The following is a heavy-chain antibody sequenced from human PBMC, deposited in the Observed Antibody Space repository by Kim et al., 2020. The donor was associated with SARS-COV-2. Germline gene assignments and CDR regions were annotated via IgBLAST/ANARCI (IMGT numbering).Heavy chain of an antibody. J-gene: IGHJ6*02. D-gene: IGHD5-12*01. CDR2: INSDGSST. Sequence: GGSLRISCAASGFTFSSYWMHWVRQAPGKGLVWVSRINSDGSSTSYADSVKGRFTISRDNAKNTLYLQMNSLRAEDTAVYYCAHLRWLQLHGMDVWGQGTTVTVSS. CDR1: GFTFSSYW. CDR3: AHLRWLQLHGMDV. V-gene: IGHV3-74*01.